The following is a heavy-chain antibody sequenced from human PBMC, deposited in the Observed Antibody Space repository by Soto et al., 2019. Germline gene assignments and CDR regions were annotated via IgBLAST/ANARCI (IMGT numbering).Heavy chain of an antibody. J-gene: IGHJ6*02. V-gene: IGHV3-74*01. CDR2: INSDGSST. CDR3: ARDCWYSSSSRLNYYYYYGMDV. Sequence: GGSLRLSCAASGFTFSSYWMHWVRQAPGKGLVWVSRINSDGSSTSYADSVKGRFTISRDNAKNTLYLQMNSLRAEDTAVYYCARDCWYSSSSRLNYYYYYGMDVWGQGTAVTVSS. D-gene: IGHD6-6*01. CDR1: GFTFSSYW.